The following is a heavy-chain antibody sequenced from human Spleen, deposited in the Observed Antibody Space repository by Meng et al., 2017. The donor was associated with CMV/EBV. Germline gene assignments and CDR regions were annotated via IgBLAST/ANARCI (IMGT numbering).Heavy chain of an antibody. V-gene: IGHV1-69*05. CDR2: IIPIFGTA. Sequence: SVKVSCKASGGTFSSYAISWVRQAPGQGLEWMGGIIPIFGTANYAQQFQGRVTITTDEATSTAYMELSSLRSEDTAVYYCARKLALTDFWSDYYYYGMDVWGQGTTVTVSS. CDR1: GGTFSSYA. J-gene: IGHJ6*02. D-gene: IGHD3-3*01. CDR3: ARKLALTDFWSDYYYYGMDV.